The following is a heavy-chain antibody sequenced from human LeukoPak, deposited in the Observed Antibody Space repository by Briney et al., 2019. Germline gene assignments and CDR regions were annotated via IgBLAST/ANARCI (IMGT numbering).Heavy chain of an antibody. V-gene: IGHV3-23*01. D-gene: IGHD3-16*02. CDR1: GFTFSSYA. CDR2: ITGSGGST. J-gene: IGHJ4*02. CDR3: AKGGLGESSLNNSDY. Sequence: GGSLRLSCAASGFTFSSYAMNWVRQAPGKGLEWVSTITGSGGSTYYTDSVKGRFTISRDNSKNTLYLQMNSLRPEDTAVYYCAKGGLGESSLNNSDYWGQGTLVTVSS.